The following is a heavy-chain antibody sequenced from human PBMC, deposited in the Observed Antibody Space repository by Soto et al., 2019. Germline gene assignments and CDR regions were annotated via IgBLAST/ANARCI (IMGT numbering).Heavy chain of an antibody. J-gene: IGHJ4*02. V-gene: IGHV1-2*04. D-gene: IGHD6-19*01. CDR2: INPNSGGT. CDR1: GYTFTGYY. Sequence: ASVKVSCKASGYTFTGYYMHWVRQAPGQGLEWMGWINPNSGGTNYAQKFQGWVTMTRDTSISTAYMELSRLRSDDTAVYYCARVKTSNEWLVLPFDYWGQGALVTVSS. CDR3: ARVKTSNEWLVLPFDY.